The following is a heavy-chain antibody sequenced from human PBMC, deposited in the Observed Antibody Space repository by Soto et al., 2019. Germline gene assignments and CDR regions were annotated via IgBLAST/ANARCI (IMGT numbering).Heavy chain of an antibody. D-gene: IGHD1-1*01. CDR1: GFPFSSSS. CDR2: FPSGGDDCTT. V-gene: IGHV3-23*01. J-gene: IGHJ4*02. Sequence: GGSLRLSCAASGFPFSSSSMIWVRQAAGKGLEWVSGFPSGGDDCTTYYPDPVKGRFTISRNNSKNRLLLQIDTLSAEDTALYYWTKKVNSGPGRQNCEYWGQGT. CDR3: TKKVNSGPGRQNCEY.